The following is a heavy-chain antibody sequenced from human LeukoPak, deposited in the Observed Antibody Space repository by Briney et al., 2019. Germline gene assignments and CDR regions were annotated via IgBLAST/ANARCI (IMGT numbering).Heavy chain of an antibody. J-gene: IGHJ4*02. CDR2: IYYSGTA. D-gene: IGHD6-25*01. CDR3: ARGQLRLSN. V-gene: IGHV4-31*03. CDR1: GGSISSGGYY. Sequence: TSETLSLTCTVSGGSISSGGYYWSWVRQHPEKGLEWIGYIYYSGTAYYNPSLKSRVTISVDTSKNQFSLKLNSVTAADTAVYYCARGQLRLSNWGQGSLVIVSS.